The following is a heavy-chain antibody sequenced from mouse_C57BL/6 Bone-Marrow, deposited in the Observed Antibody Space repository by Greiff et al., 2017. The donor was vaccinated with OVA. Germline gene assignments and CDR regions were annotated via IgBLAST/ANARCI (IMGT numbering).Heavy chain of an antibody. CDR2: ILPGSGST. V-gene: IGHV1-9*01. J-gene: IGHJ3*01. D-gene: IGHD1-1*02. Sequence: VKLQESGAELMKPGASVKLSCKATGYTFTGYWIEWVKQRPGHGLEWIGEILPGSGSTNYNEKFKGKATFTADTSSNTAYMQLSSLTTVDSAIYYCARPYYGRFAYWGQGTLVTVSA. CDR1: GYTFTGYW. CDR3: ARPYYGRFAY.